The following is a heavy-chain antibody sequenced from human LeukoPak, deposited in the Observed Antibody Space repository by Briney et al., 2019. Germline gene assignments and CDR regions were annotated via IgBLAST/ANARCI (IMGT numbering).Heavy chain of an antibody. D-gene: IGHD5-18*01. CDR3: AKHGDTSMPTPMAY. V-gene: IGHV5-51*01. Sequence: GESLKISCKGSGFTFATYWTAWVRQMPGKSLEWMGIIYPGDSDTRYSPSFQGQVTISADKSITTAYLQWSSLKASDTAMYYCAKHGDTSMPTPMAYWGQGTLVTVSS. CDR2: IYPGDSDT. CDR1: GFTFATYW. J-gene: IGHJ4*02.